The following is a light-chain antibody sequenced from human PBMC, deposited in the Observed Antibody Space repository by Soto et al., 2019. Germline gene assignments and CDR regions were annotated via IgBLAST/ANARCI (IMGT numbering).Light chain of an antibody. CDR2: GVS. V-gene: IGKV3-20*01. J-gene: IGKJ5*01. CDR1: QSLSSSY. Sequence: ERVRTQSPGTRAVSGGRGAPLGCRTSQSLSSSYLAWYQQKPGQAPRLVIYGVSFRATGIPDRFSGSGSGTAFDLTMSRLGSEDFAVSYCQHSGSSPITLAQGTRLEIK. CDR3: QHSGSSPIT.